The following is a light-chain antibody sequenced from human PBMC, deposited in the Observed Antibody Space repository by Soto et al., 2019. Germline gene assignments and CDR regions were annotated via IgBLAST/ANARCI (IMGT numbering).Light chain of an antibody. Sequence: EIVMTQSPATLSVSPGERSTLSCRASQSVSSNLAWYQQKPGQAPRLLIYGASTRATGIPARFSGSGSGTEFTLTIRSLQSEDFAVYYCQQHSHWPPWTFGQGTTGDIK. CDR1: QSVSSN. CDR3: QQHSHWPPWT. CDR2: GAS. J-gene: IGKJ1*01. V-gene: IGKV3-15*01.